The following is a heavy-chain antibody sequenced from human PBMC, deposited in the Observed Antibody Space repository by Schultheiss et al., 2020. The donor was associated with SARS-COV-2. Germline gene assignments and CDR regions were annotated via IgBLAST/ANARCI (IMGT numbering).Heavy chain of an antibody. CDR1: GFNLSSYW. CDR3: TTGGFWSGYFDY. V-gene: IGHV3-15*01. Sequence: GESLKISCPGSGFNLSSYWMSWVRQAPGKGLEWVGRIKSKTDGGTTDYAAPVKGRFTISRDDSKNTLYLQMNSLKTEDTAVYYCTTGGFWSGYFDYWGQGTLVTVSS. CDR2: IKSKTDGGTT. D-gene: IGHD3-3*01. J-gene: IGHJ4*02.